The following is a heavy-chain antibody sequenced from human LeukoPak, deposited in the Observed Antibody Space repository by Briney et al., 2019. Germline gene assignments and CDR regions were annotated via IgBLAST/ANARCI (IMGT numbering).Heavy chain of an antibody. CDR3: ARDQYDTWSRRGNFDS. CDR2: VNRDGSET. J-gene: IGHJ4*02. Sequence: GGSLRLSCAASGFALSSHWMTWVRQVPGRGPEWVANVNRDGSETYYLDSVKGRFTISKDNAKNSLYLQMNSLRAEDTAVFYCARDQYDTWSRRGNFDSWGRGTLVIVSS. D-gene: IGHD3-3*01. V-gene: IGHV3-7*03. CDR1: GFALSSHW.